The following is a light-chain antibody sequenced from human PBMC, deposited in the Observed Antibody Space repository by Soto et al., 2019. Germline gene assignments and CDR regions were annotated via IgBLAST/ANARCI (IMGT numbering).Light chain of an antibody. CDR3: LQDNSYPLT. CDR1: QGIGND. Sequence: AIQMTQSPSSLPASVGDRVTITCRASQGIGNDLGWYQQKPGKAPKVLIYGASSLQGGVPSRFSGSGSGTDFTLTISSLQPEDFATYYCLQDNSYPLTFGQGTKVEVK. CDR2: GAS. V-gene: IGKV1-6*01. J-gene: IGKJ1*01.